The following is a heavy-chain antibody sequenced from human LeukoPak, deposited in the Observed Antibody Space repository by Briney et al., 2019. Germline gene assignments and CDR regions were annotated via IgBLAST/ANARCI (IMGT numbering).Heavy chain of an antibody. V-gene: IGHV3-49*03. CDR3: TRSYGLSHGDFDY. CDR2: VRNEAYRGTA. CDR1: GFTLGEYG. J-gene: IGHJ4*02. Sequence: GGSLRLSCGASGFTLGEYGNSWFRQAPGKGLEWVAFVRNEAYRGTAEYAASVRGRFVVSRDNSRSIAYLQMNSVATEDTAMYYCTRSYGLSHGDFDYWGQGTLVTVSS. D-gene: IGHD5-18*01.